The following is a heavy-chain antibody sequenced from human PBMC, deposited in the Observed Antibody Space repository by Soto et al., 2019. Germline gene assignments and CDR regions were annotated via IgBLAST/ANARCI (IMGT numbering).Heavy chain of an antibody. V-gene: IGHV4-31*03. J-gene: IGHJ3*01. CDR1: AGSISTINYY. D-gene: IGHD2-8*01. CDR3: ARSAQWDGFDP. Sequence: QVQLQESGPGLVRPSQTLSLTCTVSAGSISTINYYWSWIRQHPEKGLEWIGYISYSGSTFYPSSLKSRVTISLDTSKNQFSLTLTSVTAADTAVYYCARSAQWDGFDPWGQGTMVTVSS. CDR2: ISYSGST.